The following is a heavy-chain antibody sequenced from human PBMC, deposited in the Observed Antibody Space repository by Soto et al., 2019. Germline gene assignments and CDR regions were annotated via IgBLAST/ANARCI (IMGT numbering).Heavy chain of an antibody. D-gene: IGHD3-10*01. CDR1: GFTFSTYA. CDR3: AKQRAGYGSGSDTYVFDL. V-gene: IGHV3-23*01. CDR2: LSGSGGTT. Sequence: EVQLLESGGGLVQPGGSLRLSCSTSGFTFSTYAMNWVRQAPGKGLEWVSALSGSGGTTYYADSVRGRFTISRDNSKNTLFLPKDSLREDDTALYYCAKQRAGYGSGSDTYVFDLWGRGTLVTVSS. J-gene: IGHJ4*02.